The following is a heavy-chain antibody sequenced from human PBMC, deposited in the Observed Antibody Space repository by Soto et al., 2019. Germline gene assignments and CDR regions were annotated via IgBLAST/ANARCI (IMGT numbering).Heavy chain of an antibody. V-gene: IGHV1-18*01. CDR2: ISAYNGNT. CDR3: ARGYIIGWLRGSWFDS. CDR1: GYTFTSYG. Sequence: ASVKVSCKASGYTFTSYGISWVRQSPGQGLEWMGWISAYNGNTNYAQKLQGRVTMTTDTSTSTAYMELRSLRSDDTAVYYCARGYIIGWLRGSWFDSWGQGTLVTVSS. J-gene: IGHJ5*01. D-gene: IGHD5-12*01.